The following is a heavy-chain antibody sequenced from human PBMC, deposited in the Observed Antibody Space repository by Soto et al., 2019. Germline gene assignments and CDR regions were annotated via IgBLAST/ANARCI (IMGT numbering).Heavy chain of an antibody. CDR1: GFTFNTYV. J-gene: IGHJ3*01. D-gene: IGHD1-7*01. CDR2: ISYSADKT. V-gene: IGHV3-23*01. Sequence: GGSLRLSCAASGFTFNTYVMNWVRQAPGKGLEWVSTISYSADKTHYADSVKGRFTISRDNSRDTLFLQMNSLRADDAAVYYCARRARTATTDWGAFDVWGQGTMVTVS. CDR3: ARRARTATTDWGAFDV.